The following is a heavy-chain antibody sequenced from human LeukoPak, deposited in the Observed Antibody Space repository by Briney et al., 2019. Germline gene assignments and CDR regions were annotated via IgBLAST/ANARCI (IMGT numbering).Heavy chain of an antibody. Sequence: SETLSLTCTVSGGSISSYYWSWIRQPPGKGLEWIGYIYYSGSTNYNPSLKSRVTISVDTSKNQFSLKLSSVTAADTAVYYCARGYSSGWFFDYWGQGTLVTVSA. CDR1: GGSISSYY. CDR3: ARGYSSGWFFDY. CDR2: IYYSGST. J-gene: IGHJ4*02. D-gene: IGHD6-19*01. V-gene: IGHV4-59*01.